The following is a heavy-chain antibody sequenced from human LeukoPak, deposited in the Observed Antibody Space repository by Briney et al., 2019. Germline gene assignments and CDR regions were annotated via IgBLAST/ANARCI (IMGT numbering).Heavy chain of an antibody. J-gene: IGHJ4*02. V-gene: IGHV3-21*01. CDR3: ARVSGSYYSI. CDR1: GFTFSSYS. CDR2: IRSSSSYI. Sequence: GGSLRLSCAASGFTFSSYSMNWVRQAPGKGLEWVSSIRSSSSYIYYADSVKGRFTISRDNAKNSLYLQMNSLRAEDSAVYYCARVSGSYYSIWGQGTLVTVSS. D-gene: IGHD1-26*01.